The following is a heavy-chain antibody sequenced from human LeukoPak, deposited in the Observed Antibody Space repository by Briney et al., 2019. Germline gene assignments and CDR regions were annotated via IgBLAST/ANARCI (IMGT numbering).Heavy chain of an antibody. D-gene: IGHD6-6*01. CDR2: IYYSGST. CDR3: ARVPVYSSSYAFDI. J-gene: IGHJ3*02. V-gene: IGHV4-59*01. CDR1: GGSISSYY. Sequence: SSETLSLTCTVSGGSISSYYWSWIRQPPGKGLEWIGYIYYSGSTNYNPSLKSRVTISVDTSKNQFSLKLSSVTAADTAVYYCARVPVYSSSYAFDIWGQGTMVTVSS.